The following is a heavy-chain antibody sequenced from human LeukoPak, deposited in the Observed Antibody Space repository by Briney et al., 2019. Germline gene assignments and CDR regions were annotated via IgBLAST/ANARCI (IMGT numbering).Heavy chain of an antibody. CDR3: ARGWEYDSGGRPTAYVY. J-gene: IGHJ4*02. CDR1: GGTFSSYA. CDR2: IIPIFGTA. Sequence: ASVKVSCKASGGTFSSYAINWVRQAPGPGLEWMGGIIPIFGTANYAQKFQGRVTITADESTSTVYMEMSSLKFEDTAVYYCARGWEYDSGGRPTAYVYWGQGTLVTVSS. V-gene: IGHV1-69*13. D-gene: IGHD3-22*01.